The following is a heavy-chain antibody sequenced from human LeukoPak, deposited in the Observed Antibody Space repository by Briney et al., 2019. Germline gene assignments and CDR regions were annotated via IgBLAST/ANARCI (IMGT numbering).Heavy chain of an antibody. Sequence: GGSLRLSCAASGFTFSSYAMSWVRQAPGKGLEWVSAISGSGGSTYYADSVKGRFTISRDNSKNTLYLQMNSLRAEDTAVYYCAKLTPAYYDILTGISPIDYWGQGTLVTVPS. J-gene: IGHJ4*02. CDR3: AKLTPAYYDILTGISPIDY. CDR2: ISGSGGST. V-gene: IGHV3-23*01. D-gene: IGHD3-9*01. CDR1: GFTFSSYA.